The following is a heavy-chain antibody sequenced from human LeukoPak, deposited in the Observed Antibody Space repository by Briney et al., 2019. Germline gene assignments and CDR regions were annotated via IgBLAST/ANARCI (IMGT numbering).Heavy chain of an antibody. D-gene: IGHD3-22*01. CDR3: ARATDDSRPPFDY. J-gene: IGHJ4*02. V-gene: IGHV3-23*01. CDR1: GFTFSSYA. CDR2: ITGRGAGT. Sequence: GGSLRLSCAASGFTFSSYAMSWVRQAPGKGLDWVSAITGRGAGTDYADSVKGRFTISRDNSKNTLYLQMNSLRAEDTAVYYCARATDDSRPPFDYWGQGTLVTVSS.